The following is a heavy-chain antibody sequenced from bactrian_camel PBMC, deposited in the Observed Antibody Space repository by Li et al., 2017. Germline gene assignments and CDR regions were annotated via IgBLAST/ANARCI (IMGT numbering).Heavy chain of an antibody. J-gene: IGHJ4*01. CDR1: GFTSSNYA. V-gene: IGHV3-2*01. CDR2: IVSDATTI. CDR3: ARGPTFCPDLPTMKVTG. D-gene: IGHD4*01. Sequence: LVESGGGLVQPGGSLRLSCAASGFTSSNYAMTWVRQAPGKGLEWVSSIVSDATTIYYGDSVKGRFTISRDNAQNTVTLQMNGLKPEDTSMYYCARGPTFCPDLPTMKVTGWGQGTQVTVS.